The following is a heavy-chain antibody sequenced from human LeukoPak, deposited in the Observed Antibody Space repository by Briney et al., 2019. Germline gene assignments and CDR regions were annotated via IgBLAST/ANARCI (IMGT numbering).Heavy chain of an antibody. D-gene: IGHD3-10*01. CDR3: ASWGYGSGVKGRYFDY. CDR1: GYTFTSYY. CDR2: INPSGGST. Sequence: ASVKVSCTASGYTFTSYYMHWVRQAPGQGLEWMGIINPSGGSTSYAQKFQGRVTMTRDTSTSTVYMELSSLRSEDTAVYYCASWGYGSGVKGRYFDYWGQGTLVTVSS. V-gene: IGHV1-46*01. J-gene: IGHJ4*02.